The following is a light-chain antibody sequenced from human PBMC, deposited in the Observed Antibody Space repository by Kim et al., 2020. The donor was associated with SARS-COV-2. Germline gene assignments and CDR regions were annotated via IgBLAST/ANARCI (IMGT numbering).Light chain of an antibody. CDR3: QQYNSSPLT. V-gene: IGKV1-5*03. J-gene: IGKJ4*01. Sequence: DIQMTQSPSTLSASVGDRVTITCRASQSISTWLAWYQQKPGKAPKLLIYKASSLESGVPSRFSGSGSGTEFTLTISSLQPDDFATYYCQQYNSSPLTFGGRTKVEIK. CDR2: KAS. CDR1: QSISTW.